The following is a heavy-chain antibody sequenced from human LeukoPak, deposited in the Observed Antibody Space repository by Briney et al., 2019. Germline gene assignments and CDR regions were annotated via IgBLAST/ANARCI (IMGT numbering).Heavy chain of an antibody. CDR1: GFTFSSYS. CDR3: ARDPSMVRGVIITSHFDY. V-gene: IGHV3-21*01. J-gene: IGHJ4*02. Sequence: GGSLRLSCAASGFTFSSYSMNWVRQAPGKGLEWVSSISSSSSYIYYADSVKGRFTISRDNAKNSLYLQMNSLRAEDTAVYYCARDPSMVRGVIITSHFDYWGQGTLVTVSS. D-gene: IGHD3-10*01. CDR2: ISSSSSYI.